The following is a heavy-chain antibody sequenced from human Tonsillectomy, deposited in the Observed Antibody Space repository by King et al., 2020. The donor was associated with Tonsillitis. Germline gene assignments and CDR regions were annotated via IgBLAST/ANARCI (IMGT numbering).Heavy chain of an antibody. CDR1: DGSLSGDY. J-gene: IGHJ4*02. D-gene: IGHD2-2*01. Sequence: VQLQESGPGLVKPSETLSLTCTVSDGSLSGDYWSWIRQPPGKGLEWIGYIYYSGTTNYNPSLKSRVIISIDMLKNQFFLKLSSVTAADTAVYYCARERLYCSSTSCSYSFAYWGEGTLVTVSS. CDR2: IYYSGTT. V-gene: IGHV4-59*01. CDR3: ARERLYCSSTSCSYSFAY.